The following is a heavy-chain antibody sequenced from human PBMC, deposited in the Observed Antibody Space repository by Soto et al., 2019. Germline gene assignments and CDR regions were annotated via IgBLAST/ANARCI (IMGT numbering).Heavy chain of an antibody. Sequence: QVQLVQSGAEVKKPGSSVKFSCKASEGTFSSYASSWVRQAPGQGLEWMGGIIPIFGTANYAQKFQGRVTITADESTSTAYMELSSLRSSDTAAYYCARGESDSWSGYVYYFDYWGQGTLVTVAS. D-gene: IGHD3-3*01. CDR2: IIPIFGTA. V-gene: IGHV1-69*01. CDR1: EGTFSSYA. CDR3: ARGESDSWSGYVYYFDY. J-gene: IGHJ4*02.